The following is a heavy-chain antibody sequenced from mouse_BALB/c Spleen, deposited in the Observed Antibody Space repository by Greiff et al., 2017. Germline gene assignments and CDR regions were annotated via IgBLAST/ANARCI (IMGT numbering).Heavy chain of an antibody. Sequence: EVQGVESGGGLVKPGGSLKLSCAASGFTFSSYTMSWVRQTPEKRLEWVATISSGGSYTYYPDSVKGRFTISRDNAKNTLYLQMSSLKSEDTAMYYCTRDRDYGSSYAAWFAYWGQGTLVTVSA. CDR1: GFTFSSYT. J-gene: IGHJ3*01. V-gene: IGHV5-6-4*01. D-gene: IGHD1-1*01. CDR2: ISSGGSYT. CDR3: TRDRDYGSSYAAWFAY.